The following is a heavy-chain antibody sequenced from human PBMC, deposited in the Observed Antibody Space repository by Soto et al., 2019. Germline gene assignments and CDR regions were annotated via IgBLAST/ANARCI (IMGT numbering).Heavy chain of an antibody. Sequence: EVQLVESGGGLVQPGGSLRLSCAASGFTFSNYDMHWVRQATGKGLEWVSAIGSAGDTYYPGSVKGRFTISRENAKNSXXLQMNSLRAEDTAXXXXXRGYRDCSGGNCDSGIWYFDYWGQGTLVTVSS. CDR1: GFTFSNYD. D-gene: IGHD2-15*01. CDR2: IGSAGDT. J-gene: IGHJ4*02. V-gene: IGHV3-13*01. CDR3: XRGYRDCSGGNCDSGIWYFDY.